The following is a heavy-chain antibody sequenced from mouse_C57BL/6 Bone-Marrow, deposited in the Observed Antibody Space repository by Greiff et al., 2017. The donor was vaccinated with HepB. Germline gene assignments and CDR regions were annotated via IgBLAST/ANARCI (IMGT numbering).Heavy chain of an antibody. CDR1: GFTFSDYG. CDR2: ISSGSSTI. CDR3: ARLYDYDVGVTWFAY. Sequence: DVKLVESGGGLVKPGGSLKLSCAASGFTFSDYGMHWVRQAPEKGLEWVAYISSGSSTIYYADTVKGRFTISRDNAKNTLFLQMTSLRSEDTAMYYCARLYDYDVGVTWFAYWGQGTLVTVSA. V-gene: IGHV5-17*01. J-gene: IGHJ3*01. D-gene: IGHD2-4*01.